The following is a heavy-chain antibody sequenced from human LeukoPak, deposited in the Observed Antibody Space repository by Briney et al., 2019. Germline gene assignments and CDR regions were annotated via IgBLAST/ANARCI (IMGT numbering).Heavy chain of an antibody. Sequence: SETLSLTCTVSGGSISNGGYYWSWIRQHPGKGLEWIGYIYYSGSTYYNPSLKSRVTISVDTSKNQFSLKLSSVTAADTAVYYCARVARNYYGSGSHTFDYWGQGTLVTASS. CDR1: GGSISNGGYY. CDR3: ARVARNYYGSGSHTFDY. D-gene: IGHD3-10*01. J-gene: IGHJ4*02. CDR2: IYYSGST. V-gene: IGHV4-31*03.